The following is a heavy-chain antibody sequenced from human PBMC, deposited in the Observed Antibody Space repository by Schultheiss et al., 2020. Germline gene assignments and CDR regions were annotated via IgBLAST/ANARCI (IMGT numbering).Heavy chain of an antibody. CDR2: IYHSGST. V-gene: IGHV4-4*02. Sequence: SETLSLTCAVSGGSISSSNWWSWVRQPPGKGLEWIGEIYHSGSTNYNPSLKSRVTISVDKSKNQFSLKLSSVTAADTAVYYCARGATGYSSSWFDPWGQGTLVTVSS. D-gene: IGHD6-13*01. CDR1: GGSISSSNW. CDR3: ARGATGYSSSWFDP. J-gene: IGHJ5*02.